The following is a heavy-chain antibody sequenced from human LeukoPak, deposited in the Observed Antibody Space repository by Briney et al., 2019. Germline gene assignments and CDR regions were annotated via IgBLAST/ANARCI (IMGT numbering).Heavy chain of an antibody. CDR3: ARAALDSRGWYWSVNWFDP. CDR1: GYTFTSCG. Sequence: ASVEVSCKASGYTFTSCGISWVRQAPGQGLEWMGWISAYNGNTNYAEKLQGRVTMTTDTSTSTAYMELGSLRSDDTAVYYCARAALDSRGWYWSVNWFDPWGQGTLVTVSS. V-gene: IGHV1-18*01. J-gene: IGHJ5*02. CDR2: ISAYNGNT. D-gene: IGHD6-19*01.